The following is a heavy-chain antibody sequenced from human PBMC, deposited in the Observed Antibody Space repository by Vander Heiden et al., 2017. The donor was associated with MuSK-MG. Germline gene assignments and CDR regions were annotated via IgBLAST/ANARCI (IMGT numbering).Heavy chain of an antibody. J-gene: IGHJ4*02. CDR1: GFTFSSYS. CDR3: ATAKTAYYFDY. CDR2: ISSSSSYI. Sequence: EVQLVESGGGLVKPGGSLRLSCAASGFTFSSYSMNWVRQAPGKGLELVSSISSSSSYIYYADSVKGRFTISRDNAKNSLYLQMNSLRAEDTAVYYCATAKTAYYFDYWGQGTLVTSPQ. V-gene: IGHV3-21*01.